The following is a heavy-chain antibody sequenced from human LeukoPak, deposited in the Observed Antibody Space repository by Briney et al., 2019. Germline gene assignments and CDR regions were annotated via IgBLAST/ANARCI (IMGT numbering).Heavy chain of an antibody. D-gene: IGHD1/OR15-1a*01. V-gene: IGHV1-8*01. CDR2: MNPNSGNT. CDR3: ARDLSNYGTNFDY. J-gene: IGHJ4*02. CDR1: GYTFTSYD. Sequence: ASVKVSCKASGYTFTSYDINWVRQATGQGLEWMGWMNPNSGNTGYAQKFQGRVAMTRDTSMSTAYMELSSLRSEDTAVYYCARDLSNYGTNFDYWGQGTLVTVSS.